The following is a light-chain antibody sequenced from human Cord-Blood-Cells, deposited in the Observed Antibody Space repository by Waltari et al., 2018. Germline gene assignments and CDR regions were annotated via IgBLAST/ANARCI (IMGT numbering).Light chain of an antibody. J-gene: IGLJ2*01. V-gene: IGLV2-14*01. CDR2: DVS. Sequence: QSALTQPASVSGSPGQSITISCTGTSSDVGSYNYFSWYQQHPGKAPKLIIYDVSQRPSGVSNRFSGSKSCNTASLTISGLQAEDEADYYCSSYTSSSIVVFGGGTKLTVL. CDR1: SSDVGSYNY. CDR3: SSYTSSSIVV.